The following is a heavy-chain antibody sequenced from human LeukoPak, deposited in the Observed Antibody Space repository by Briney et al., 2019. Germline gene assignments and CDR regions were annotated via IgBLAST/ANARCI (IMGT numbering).Heavy chain of an antibody. D-gene: IGHD3-10*01. CDR3: AIDREKGSETLFDP. CDR2: MNSDGSST. V-gene: IGHV3-74*01. Sequence: QPGGSLRLSCAASGFTFSSYWMHWVRQAPGKGLVWVSRMNSDGSSTSYADSVKGRFTISRDNAKNTLYLQINSANDQATAVDYCAIDREKGSETLFDPWGQGTLVTVSS. CDR1: GFTFSSYW. J-gene: IGHJ5*02.